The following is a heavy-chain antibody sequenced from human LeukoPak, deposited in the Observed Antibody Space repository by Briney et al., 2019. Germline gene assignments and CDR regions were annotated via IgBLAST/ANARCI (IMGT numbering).Heavy chain of an antibody. J-gene: IGHJ6*03. Sequence: PGGSLRLSCAASGFTFSSYRMSWVRQAPGKGLEWVANIKQDGSEKYYVDSVKGRFTISRDNAKNSLYLQMNSLRAEDTAVYYCARDISLDLEGPVDTAMVPKFYYYMDVWGKGTTVTVSS. CDR3: ARDISLDLEGPVDTAMVPKFYYYMDV. V-gene: IGHV3-7*01. D-gene: IGHD5-18*01. CDR2: IKQDGSEK. CDR1: GFTFSSYR.